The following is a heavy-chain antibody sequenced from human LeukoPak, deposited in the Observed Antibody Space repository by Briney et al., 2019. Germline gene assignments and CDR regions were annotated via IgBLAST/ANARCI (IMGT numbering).Heavy chain of an antibody. CDR3: ARDRVPGTSPKMDY. J-gene: IGHJ4*02. CDR1: GFTFSNYG. V-gene: IGHV3-23*01. D-gene: IGHD1-7*01. CDR2: ISTSDGET. Sequence: GSLRLSCVASGFTFSNYGMSWVRQVPEKGLEWVSVISTSDGETYYADSVKGRFTISRDNSKNMFYLQMSSLRAEDTALYYCARDRVPGTSPKMDYWGQGTLVTVSS.